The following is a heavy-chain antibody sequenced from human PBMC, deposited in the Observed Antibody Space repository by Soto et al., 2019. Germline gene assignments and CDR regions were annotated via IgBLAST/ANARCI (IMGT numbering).Heavy chain of an antibody. Sequence: QVQLVQSGAEVKKPGASVKVSCKASGYTFTYYYMHWVRQAPGQGLEWMGLINPSGGNATYAQKFQGRVTMTSDTSTTTVYMELSSLGSEDTAVYYCARCDSSGCYWGQGTLVTVSS. D-gene: IGHD6-19*01. CDR3: ARCDSSGCY. J-gene: IGHJ4*02. V-gene: IGHV1-46*03. CDR2: INPSGGNA. CDR1: GYTFTYYY.